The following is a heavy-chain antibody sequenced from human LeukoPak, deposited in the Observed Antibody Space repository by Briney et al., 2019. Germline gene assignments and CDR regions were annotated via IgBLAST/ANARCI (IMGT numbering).Heavy chain of an antibody. CDR3: TRVGYIDEGIDY. CDR2: ISYDGSNK. J-gene: IGHJ4*02. CDR1: GFTVSSNY. D-gene: IGHD5-24*01. Sequence: GGSLRLSCAASGFTVSSNYMNWVRQAPGKGLEWVAVISYDGSNKYYADSVKGRFTISRDNSKNTLYLQMNSLRAEDTAVYYCTRVGYIDEGIDYWGQGTLVTVSS. V-gene: IGHV3-30-3*01.